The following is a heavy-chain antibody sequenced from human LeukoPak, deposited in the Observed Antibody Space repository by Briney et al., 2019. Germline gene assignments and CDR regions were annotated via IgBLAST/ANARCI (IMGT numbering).Heavy chain of an antibody. V-gene: IGHV4-59*08. CDR3: ARLNSLTAVDTAMAILDY. D-gene: IGHD5-18*01. J-gene: IGHJ4*02. CDR2: IYYSGST. CDR1: GDSISSYY. Sequence: SETLSLTCTVSGDSISSYYWIWIRQPPGKGLEWIGYIYYSGSTNYNPSLKSRVTISVDTSKNQFSLKLSSVTAADTAVYYCARLNSLTAVDTAMAILDYWGQGTLVTVSS.